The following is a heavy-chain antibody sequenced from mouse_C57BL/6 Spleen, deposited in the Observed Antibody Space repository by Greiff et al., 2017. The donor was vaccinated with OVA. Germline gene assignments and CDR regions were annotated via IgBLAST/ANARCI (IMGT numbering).Heavy chain of an antibody. J-gene: IGHJ4*01. CDR3: ARLQFITTVVDYAMDY. CDR2: ISGGGGNT. Sequence: EVKVVESGGGLVKPGGSLKLSCAASGFTFSSYTMSWVRQTPEKRLEWVATISGGGGNTYYPDSVKGRFTISRDNAKNTLYLQMSSLRSEDTALYYCARLQFITTVVDYAMDYWGQGTSVTVSS. V-gene: IGHV5-9*01. CDR1: GFTFSSYT. D-gene: IGHD1-1*01.